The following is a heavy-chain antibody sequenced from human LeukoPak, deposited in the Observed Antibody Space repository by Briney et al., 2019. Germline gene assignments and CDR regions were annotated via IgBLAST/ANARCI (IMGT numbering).Heavy chain of an antibody. CDR1: GFTFFNAW. CDR2: IQNKADGGTT. Sequence: NPGGSLRLSCAASGFTFFNAWMSWVRQAPGKGLEWIGRIQNKADGGTTEYGEPVNGRFTVSRDDSKNTLFLQMNGLKTEDTAVYYCAREVMYSFDFWGQGALVTVSS. D-gene: IGHD3-16*01. V-gene: IGHV3-15*01. J-gene: IGHJ4*02. CDR3: AREVMYSFDF.